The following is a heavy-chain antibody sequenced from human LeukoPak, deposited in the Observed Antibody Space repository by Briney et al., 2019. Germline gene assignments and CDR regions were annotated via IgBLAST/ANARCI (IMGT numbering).Heavy chain of an antibody. CDR1: GYTFTSYV. V-gene: IGHV1-18*01. Sequence: ASVKVSCKASGYTFTSYVISWVRQAPGQGLEWMGWISAYNGNTNYAQKLQGRVTMTTDTSTSTAYMELRSLRSDDTAVYYCARVTYYYDSSGYSRLDYYYGMDVWGQGTTVTVSS. D-gene: IGHD3-22*01. CDR2: ISAYNGNT. J-gene: IGHJ6*02. CDR3: ARVTYYYDSSGYSRLDYYYGMDV.